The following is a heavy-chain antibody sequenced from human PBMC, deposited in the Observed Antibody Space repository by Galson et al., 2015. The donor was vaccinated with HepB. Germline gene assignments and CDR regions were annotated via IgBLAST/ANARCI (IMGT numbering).Heavy chain of an antibody. CDR2: INHGGST. CDR3: ARDYLGPYGGNSRNAAD. D-gene: IGHD4-23*01. V-gene: IGHV4-34*01. J-gene: IGHJ4*02. CDR1: GGSFSGYS. Sequence: ETLSLTCAVYGGSFSGYSWSWIRQPPGKGLEWIGEINHGGSTNYNPSLKSRVTISVDTSKNQFSLKLSSVTAEDTAVYYCARDYLGPYGGNSRNAADWGQGTLVTVSS.